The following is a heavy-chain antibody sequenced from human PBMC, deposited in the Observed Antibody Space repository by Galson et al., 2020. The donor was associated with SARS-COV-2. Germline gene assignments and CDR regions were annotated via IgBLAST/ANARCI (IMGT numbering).Heavy chain of an antibody. J-gene: IGHJ4*02. CDR1: GGSISSYY. V-gene: IGHV4-59*01. CDR3: ARGDVALDY. D-gene: IGHD2-15*01. Sequence: SQTLSLTCTVSGGSISSYYWTWIRQPPGKGLEWIGYIYNSGSTNYNPSLKSRVTISEDRSKRQFSLNLSSVTAADTAVYYCARGDVALDYWGRGTLVTVSS. CDR2: IYNSGST.